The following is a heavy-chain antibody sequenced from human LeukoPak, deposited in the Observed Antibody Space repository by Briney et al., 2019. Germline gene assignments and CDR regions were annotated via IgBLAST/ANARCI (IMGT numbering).Heavy chain of an antibody. CDR3: AHKGRGSGSYTM. D-gene: IGHD3-10*01. Sequence: ESGPTLLNPTQTLTLTCTFSGFSLSTTGVAVAWIRQPPGKALEWLAVTYWNNDKSYSPSLKNRLTITQDTSKNQVILIMANMDPVDTGTYYCAHKGRGSGSYTMWGQGTLVTVSS. CDR1: GFSLSTTGVA. CDR2: TYWNNDK. V-gene: IGHV2-5*01. J-gene: IGHJ4*02.